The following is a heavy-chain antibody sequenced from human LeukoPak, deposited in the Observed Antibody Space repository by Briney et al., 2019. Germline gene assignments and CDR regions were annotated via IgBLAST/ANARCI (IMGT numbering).Heavy chain of an antibody. V-gene: IGHV3-30*02. CDR2: IRYDGSNK. CDR3: AKGTVARGPSAFDI. CDR1: GFTFTSFG. Sequence: PGGSLRLSCAASGFTFTSFGMHWVRQAPGKGLEWVAFIRYDGSNKYYADSVKGRFTISRDNSKNTLYLQMNSLRAEDTAVYYCAKGTVARGPSAFDIWGQGTMVTVSS. D-gene: IGHD3/OR15-3a*01. J-gene: IGHJ3*02.